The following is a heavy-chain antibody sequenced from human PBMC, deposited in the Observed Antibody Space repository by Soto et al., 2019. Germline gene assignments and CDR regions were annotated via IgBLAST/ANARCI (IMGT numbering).Heavy chain of an antibody. Sequence: QVQLVESGGGVVQPGRSLRLSCEASGFTFSSYGMHWVRQAPGKGLEWVAVISYDGSNKYYADSVKGRFTISRDNSKNTLYLQMNSLRAEDTAVYYCAKDQSGSYLTFDYWGQGTLVTVSS. CDR3: AKDQSGSYLTFDY. CDR2: ISYDGSNK. J-gene: IGHJ4*02. D-gene: IGHD1-26*01. V-gene: IGHV3-30*18. CDR1: GFTFSSYG.